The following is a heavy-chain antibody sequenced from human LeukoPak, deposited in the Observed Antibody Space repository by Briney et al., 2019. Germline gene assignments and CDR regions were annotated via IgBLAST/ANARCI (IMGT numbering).Heavy chain of an antibody. V-gene: IGHV4-38-2*02. CDR3: ARVEDYDILTGPRTYFDY. D-gene: IGHD3-9*01. J-gene: IGHJ4*02. CDR1: GYSISSGYY. CDR2: IYHSGST. Sequence: SETLSLTFTVSGYSISSGYYWGWIRQPPGKGLEWIGSIYHSGSTYYNPSLKSRVTISVDTSKNQFSLKLSSVTAADTAVYYCARVEDYDILTGPRTYFDYWGQGTLVTVSS.